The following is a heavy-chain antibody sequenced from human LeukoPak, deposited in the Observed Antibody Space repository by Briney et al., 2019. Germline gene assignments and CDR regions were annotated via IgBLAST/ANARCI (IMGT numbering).Heavy chain of an antibody. Sequence: GASVKVSCKASGGAFSSYAISWVRQAPGQGLEWMGWISAYNGNTNYAQKLQGRVTMTTDTSTSTAYMELRSLRSDDTAVYYCARDRRSGYDPTPFDYWGQGTLVTVSS. CDR1: GGAFSSYA. V-gene: IGHV1-18*01. CDR2: ISAYNGNT. D-gene: IGHD5-12*01. CDR3: ARDRRSGYDPTPFDY. J-gene: IGHJ4*02.